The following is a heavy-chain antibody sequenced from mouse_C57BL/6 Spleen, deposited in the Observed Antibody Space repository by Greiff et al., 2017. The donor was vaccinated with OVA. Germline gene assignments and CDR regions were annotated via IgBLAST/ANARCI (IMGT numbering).Heavy chain of an antibody. J-gene: IGHJ1*03. CDR1: GYTFTDYY. CDR3: ARGGPDWYFDV. V-gene: IGHV1-26*01. Sequence: EVQLQQSGPELVKPGASVKISCKASGYTFTDYYMNWVKQSHGKSLEWIGDLNPNNGGTSYNQKFKGKATLTVDKSSSTAYMELRSLTSEDAAVYYCARGGPDWYFDVWGTGTTVTVSS. CDR2: LNPNNGGT.